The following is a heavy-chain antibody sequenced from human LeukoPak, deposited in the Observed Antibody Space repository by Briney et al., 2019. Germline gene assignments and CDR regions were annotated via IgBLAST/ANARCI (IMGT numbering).Heavy chain of an antibody. D-gene: IGHD5-12*01. CDR3: AKDGGYYDFDS. V-gene: IGHV3-23*01. J-gene: IGHJ4*02. CDR2: ISGSDGST. CDR1: GFTFSSYG. Sequence: GGSLRLSCAASGFTFSSYGMSWVRQAPGKGLEWVSVISGSDGSTYYADSVKGRFTVSRDNSKNTLYLQMYSLRVEDTAVYYCAKDGGYYDFDSWGQGTLVTVSS.